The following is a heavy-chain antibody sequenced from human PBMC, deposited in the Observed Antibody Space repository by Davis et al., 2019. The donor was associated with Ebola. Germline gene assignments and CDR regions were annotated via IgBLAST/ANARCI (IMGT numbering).Heavy chain of an antibody. CDR3: ARAQRVDDFWSGYYGYYFDY. V-gene: IGHV3-7*01. CDR1: GFTFSSYG. Sequence: GESLKISCAASGFTFSSYGMHWVRQAPGKGLEWVANIQQDGSEKYYLDSVKGRFTISRDNAKNSLYLQMNSLRAEDTAVYYCARAQRVDDFWSGYYGYYFDYWGQGTLVTVSS. CDR2: IQQDGSEK. D-gene: IGHD3-3*01. J-gene: IGHJ4*02.